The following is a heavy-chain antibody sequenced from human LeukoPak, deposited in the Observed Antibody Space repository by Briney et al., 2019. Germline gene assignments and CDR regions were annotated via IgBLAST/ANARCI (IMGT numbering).Heavy chain of an antibody. CDR1: GYTFTSYG. Sequence: ASVKVSCTASGYTFTSYGISWVRQAPGQGLEWMGWISAYNGNTNYAQKLQGRVTMTTDTSTSTAYMELRSLRSDDTAVYYCARDIVVVPAAYFDYWGQGTLVTVSS. V-gene: IGHV1-18*01. J-gene: IGHJ4*02. CDR3: ARDIVVVPAAYFDY. D-gene: IGHD2-2*01. CDR2: ISAYNGNT.